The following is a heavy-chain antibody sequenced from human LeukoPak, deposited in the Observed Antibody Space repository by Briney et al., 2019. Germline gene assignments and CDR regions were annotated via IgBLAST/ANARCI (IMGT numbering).Heavy chain of an antibody. J-gene: IGHJ6*03. V-gene: IGHV1-18*04. Sequence: GASVRVSCKASGYTFTDYYIHWVRQAPGQGLEWMGWISAYNGNTNYAQKLQGRVTMTTDTSTSTAYMELRSLRSDDTAVYYCARAHTNRYYYGSGSYLYYMDVWGKGTTVTISS. CDR2: ISAYNGNT. CDR3: ARAHTNRYYYGSGSYLYYMDV. D-gene: IGHD3-10*01. CDR1: GYTFTDYY.